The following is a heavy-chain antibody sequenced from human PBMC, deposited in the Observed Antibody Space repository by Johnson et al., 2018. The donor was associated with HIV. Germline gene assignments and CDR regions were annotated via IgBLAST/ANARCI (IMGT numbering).Heavy chain of an antibody. D-gene: IGHD1-26*01. J-gene: IGHJ3*02. CDR3: ARDRVGATPRTGYDAFDI. V-gene: IGHV3-30*03. CDR1: GFTFSSYG. CDR2: ISYHGSNT. Sequence: QVQLVESGGGVVQPGRSLRLSCAASGFTFSSYGMHWVRQAPGKGLEWVAVISYHGSNTYFADSVKGRFTISRDNSKNTLYLQMNSLRAEDTALYYCARDRVGATPRTGYDAFDIWGQGTMVTVSS.